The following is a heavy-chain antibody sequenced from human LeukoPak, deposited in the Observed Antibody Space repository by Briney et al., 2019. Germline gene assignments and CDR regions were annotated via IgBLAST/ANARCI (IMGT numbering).Heavy chain of an antibody. J-gene: IGHJ4*02. V-gene: IGHV3-30*02. CDR2: IRYDGSNK. CDR3: AKDIDWVAMIVGRLAD. CDR1: GFTFSSYG. D-gene: IGHD3-22*01. Sequence: GGSLRLFCAASGFTFSSYGMHWVREASGKGLEWVAVIRYDGSNKYYADSVKGRFTISRDNSQNTLYLQMHSLRCEDAAVYLCAKDIDWVAMIVGRLADWGQGTLVTVSS.